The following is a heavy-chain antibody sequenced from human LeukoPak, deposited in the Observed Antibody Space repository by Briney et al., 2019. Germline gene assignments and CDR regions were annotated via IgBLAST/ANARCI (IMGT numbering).Heavy chain of an antibody. V-gene: IGHV1-2*02. CDR3: ARVPPWRESGRWRFDY. D-gene: IGHD1-26*01. CDR2: INPNSGGT. J-gene: IGHJ4*02. Sequence: ASVKVSRKAPGYTFTGYYMHWVRQAPGQGLEWMGWINPNSGGTNYAQKSQGRVTMTRDTSISTAYMELSRLRSDDTAVYYCARVPPWRESGRWRFDYWGQGTLVTVSS. CDR1: GYTFTGYY.